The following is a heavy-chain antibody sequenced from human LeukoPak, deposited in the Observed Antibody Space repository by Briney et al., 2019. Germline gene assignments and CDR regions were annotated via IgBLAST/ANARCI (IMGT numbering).Heavy chain of an antibody. J-gene: IGHJ4*02. D-gene: IGHD3-22*01. CDR1: GFTFSSYS. CDR3: ARDGPYYYDSSGFSDY. V-gene: IGHV3-21*01. CDR2: ISSSSSYI. Sequence: GGSLRLSCAASGFTFSSYSMNWVRPAPGKGLEWVSSISSSSSYIYYADSVKGRFTISRDNAKNSLYLQMNSLRAEDTAVYYCARDGPYYYDSSGFSDYWGQGTLVTVSS.